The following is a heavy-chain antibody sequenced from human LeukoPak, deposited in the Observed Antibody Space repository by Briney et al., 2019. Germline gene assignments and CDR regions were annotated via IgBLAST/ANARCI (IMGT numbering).Heavy chain of an antibody. D-gene: IGHD6-19*01. CDR1: GGSISSYY. CDR2: IYYTGIT. V-gene: IGHV4-59*01. Sequence: SETLSLTCTVSGGSISSYYWSWIRQPPGKGLEWIGYIYYTGITHYNPSLKSRVTISVDTFKNQFSLKLRSVTAADTAVYYCARYSSGWYRSYNWFDPWGQGTLVTVSS. J-gene: IGHJ5*02. CDR3: ARYSSGWYRSYNWFDP.